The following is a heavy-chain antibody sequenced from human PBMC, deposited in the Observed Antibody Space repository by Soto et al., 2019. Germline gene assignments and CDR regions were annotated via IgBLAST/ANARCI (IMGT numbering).Heavy chain of an antibody. CDR1: GFTFSSYG. J-gene: IGHJ6*02. V-gene: IGHV3-33*01. D-gene: IGHD6-19*01. Sequence: GGSLRLSCAASGFTFSSYGMHWVRQAPGKGLEWVAVIWYDGSNKYYADYVKGRFTISRDNSKNTLYLQMNSLRAEDTAVYYCARGKQWQHYGMDVWGQGTTVTVSS. CDR2: IWYDGSNK. CDR3: ARGKQWQHYGMDV.